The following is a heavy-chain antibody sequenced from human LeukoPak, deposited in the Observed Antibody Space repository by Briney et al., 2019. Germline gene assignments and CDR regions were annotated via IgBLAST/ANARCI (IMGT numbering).Heavy chain of an antibody. Sequence: SLRLSCAASGFTFDDYAMHWVRQAPGKGLEWVSGISWNSGSIGYVDSVRGRFTISRDNAKNSLYLQMNSLRAEDTAVYYCARPRWLQFGPHDSWGQGTLVTVSS. CDR3: ARPRWLQFGPHDS. J-gene: IGHJ4*02. CDR2: ISWNSGSI. D-gene: IGHD5-24*01. V-gene: IGHV3-9*01. CDR1: GFTFDDYA.